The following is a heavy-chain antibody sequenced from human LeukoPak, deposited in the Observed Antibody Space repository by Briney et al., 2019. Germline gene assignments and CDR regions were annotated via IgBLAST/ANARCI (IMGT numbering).Heavy chain of an antibody. J-gene: IGHJ3*02. CDR3: AREDQGNAFDI. CDR2: IYYSGDT. CDR1: GGSINTGAYY. V-gene: IGHV4-31*11. Sequence: SETLSLTCAVSGGSINTGAYYWSWIRQHPEKGLEWIGYIYYSGDTLYNPSLKRRVIVSLDMSKNQFSLRLNSVTAADTAVYYCAREDQGNAFDIWGQGTMVTVSS. D-gene: IGHD2-2*01.